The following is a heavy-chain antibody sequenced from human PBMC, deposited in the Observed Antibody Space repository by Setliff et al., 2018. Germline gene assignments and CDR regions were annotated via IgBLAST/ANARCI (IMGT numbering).Heavy chain of an antibody. V-gene: IGHV4-39*07. J-gene: IGHJ4*02. CDR1: GGSISTNSYY. Sequence: SETLSLTCTVSGGSISTNSYYWGWIRQPPGKGLEWIGSMYFSGSSNYNPSLKSRVTISIDTSNNQFSLKVTSVTAADTGIYYCARGRNVAARLLDSWGQGARVTVSS. CDR2: MYFSGSS. CDR3: ARGRNVAARLLDS. D-gene: IGHD6-6*01.